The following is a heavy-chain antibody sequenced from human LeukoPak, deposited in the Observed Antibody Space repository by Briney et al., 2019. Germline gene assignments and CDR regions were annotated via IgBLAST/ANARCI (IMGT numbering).Heavy chain of an antibody. V-gene: IGHV1-69*04. J-gene: IGHJ6*02. CDR2: IISILGIA. CDR1: GGTFSSYA. Sequence: SVKVACKASGGTFSSYAISWVRQAPGQGLEWMGRIISILGIANYAHKFQGRVTITADKSTSTAYMELSSLRSEDTAVYYCAQPSGYCSSTSCRYPKYYYYGMEVWGQGNPVTVS. CDR3: AQPSGYCSSTSCRYPKYYYYGMEV. D-gene: IGHD2-2*01.